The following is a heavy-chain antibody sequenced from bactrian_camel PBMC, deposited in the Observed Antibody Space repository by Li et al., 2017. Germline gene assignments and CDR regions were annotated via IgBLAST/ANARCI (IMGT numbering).Heavy chain of an antibody. CDR3: AAVAEGRTVEGGVSLWTLFESGY. CDR2: IYADGSRT. V-gene: IGHV3S5*01. J-gene: IGHJ4*01. D-gene: IGHD3*01. CDR1: GFTFSEYY. Sequence: QLVESGGGSVPPGGSLRLTCVASGFTFSEYYMSWVRQAPGKDLEWLASIYADGSRTDYRSSVKGRFTISRDNAKNTVDLQMNSLKPEDTAMYYCAAVAEGRTVEGGVSLWTLFESGYWGQGTQVTVS.